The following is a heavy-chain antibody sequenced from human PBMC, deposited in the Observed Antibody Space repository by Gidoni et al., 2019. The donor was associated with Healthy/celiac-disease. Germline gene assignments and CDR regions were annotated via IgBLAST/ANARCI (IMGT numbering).Heavy chain of an antibody. D-gene: IGHD4-4*01. CDR3: AKDDYSNYGYYYYYYGMDV. V-gene: IGHV3-30*18. CDR1: GFTFSSYG. J-gene: IGHJ6*02. Sequence: QVQLVESGGGVVQPGRSLRLSCAASGFTFSSYGMHWVRQAPGKGLEWLAVISYDGSNKYYADSVKGRFTISRDNSKNTLYLQMNSLRAEDTAVYYCAKDDYSNYGYYYYYYGMDVWGQGTTVTVSS. CDR2: ISYDGSNK.